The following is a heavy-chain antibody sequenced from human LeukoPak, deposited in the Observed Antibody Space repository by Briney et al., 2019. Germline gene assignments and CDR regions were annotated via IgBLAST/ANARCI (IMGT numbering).Heavy chain of an antibody. CDR3: ARDLLTAGYSYGSGIDY. CDR1: GYTFTSYG. J-gene: IGHJ4*02. V-gene: IGHV1-18*01. D-gene: IGHD5-18*01. CDR2: ISAYNGNT. Sequence: GASVKVSCKASGYTFTSYGISWVRQAPGQGLEWMGWISAYNGNTNYAQKLQGRVTMTTDTSTSTAYMELRSLRSDDTAVYYCARDLLTAGYSYGSGIDYWGQGTLVTVSS.